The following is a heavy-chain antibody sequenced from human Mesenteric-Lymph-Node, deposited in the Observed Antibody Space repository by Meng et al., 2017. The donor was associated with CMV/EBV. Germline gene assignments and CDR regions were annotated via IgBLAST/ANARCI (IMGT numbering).Heavy chain of an antibody. D-gene: IGHD3-3*01. CDR1: GYTFTGYY. CDR2: INPDSGGT. CDR3: ARVGELRFLDLGNWFDP. Sequence: ASVKVSCKASGYTFTGYYIHWVRQAPGQGLEWMGYINPDSGGTDYIQKFQGRVTMTIDTSISTAYMELTRLRFDDTAVYYCARVGELRFLDLGNWFDPWGQGTLVTVSS. J-gene: IGHJ5*02. V-gene: IGHV1-2*02.